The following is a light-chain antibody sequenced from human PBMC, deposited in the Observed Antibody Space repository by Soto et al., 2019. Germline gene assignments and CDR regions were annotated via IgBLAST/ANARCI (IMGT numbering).Light chain of an antibody. V-gene: IGKV3-20*01. CDR1: QSVHNSY. CDR3: HQYGNSPFT. J-gene: IGKJ3*01. CDR2: GAS. Sequence: EIVLMQSPGTLSLSPGERATLSCRASQSVHNSYLAWYQQKPGQPPRLLIYGASSRAPGIPDRFSGSGSGTDFTLTISRLEPEDFAVYYCHQYGNSPFTFGPGTKVDIK.